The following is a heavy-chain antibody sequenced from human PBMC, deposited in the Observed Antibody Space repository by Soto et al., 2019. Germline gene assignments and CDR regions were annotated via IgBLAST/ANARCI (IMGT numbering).Heavy chain of an antibody. J-gene: IGHJ3*02. V-gene: IGHV3-30*18. CDR2: VSSDGNRK. CDR3: AKAEASGRGPPFSCDI. CDR1: GFTFSDYA. D-gene: IGHD6-19*01. Sequence: GGSLRLSCSASGFTFSDYAMHWVRQAPGKGLEWVATVSSDGNRKYYATSVKGRFAISKDKSMGTLFLQMDSLGADDTAVYYCAKAEASGRGPPFSCDIWGQGTTVTVSS.